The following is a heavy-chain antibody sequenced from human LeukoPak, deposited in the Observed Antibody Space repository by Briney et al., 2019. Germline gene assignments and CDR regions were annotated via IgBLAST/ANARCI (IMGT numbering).Heavy chain of an antibody. CDR2: ISGGGSST. CDR3: AHTDSYYFDSGMVS. CDR1: GFTFSSYS. V-gene: IGHV3-23*01. J-gene: IGHJ5*02. Sequence: GGSLRLSCAASGFTFSSYSMNWVRQAPGKGLEWVSVISGGGSSTNYADSVKGRFTISRENSKNTLYLQMNSLRAEDTAVYYCAHTDSYYFDSGMVSWGQGALVTVSS. D-gene: IGHD3-22*01.